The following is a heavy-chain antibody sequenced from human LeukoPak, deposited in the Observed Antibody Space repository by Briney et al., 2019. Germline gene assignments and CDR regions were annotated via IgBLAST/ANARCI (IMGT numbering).Heavy chain of an antibody. D-gene: IGHD5-18*01. J-gene: IGHJ4*02. V-gene: IGHV1-2*02. CDR2: INPDSGDT. CDR1: GYIFTDYY. CDR3: ARGHHQAASLVDY. Sequence: ASVKVSCKASGYIFTDYYIHWVRQAPGQGLEWMGWINPDSGDTNSAQKFQGRVTLTRDTSISTAYMELSRLRSDDTAVYYCARGHHQAASLVDYWGQGTLVTVSS.